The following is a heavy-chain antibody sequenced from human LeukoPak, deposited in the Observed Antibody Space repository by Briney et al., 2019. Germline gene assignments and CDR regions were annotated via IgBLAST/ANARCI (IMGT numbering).Heavy chain of an antibody. J-gene: IGHJ5*02. CDR1: GFTLYSYG. V-gene: IGHV3-30*18. Sequence: GGSLRLSCVASGFTLYSYGMHWVRQAPGKGLEWVAVISHDGSNIHYGDSVKGRFTISRDNSKNTLYLQMNSLRAEDTAVYHCAKDPYRVIVATGNYLDPWGQGTLVTVSS. CDR2: ISHDGSNI. D-gene: IGHD3-22*01. CDR3: AKDPYRVIVATGNYLDP.